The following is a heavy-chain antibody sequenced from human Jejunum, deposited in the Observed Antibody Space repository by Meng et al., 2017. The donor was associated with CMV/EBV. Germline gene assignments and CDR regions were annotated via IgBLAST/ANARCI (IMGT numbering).Heavy chain of an antibody. CDR1: GASFGSYS. D-gene: IGHD2-2*01. CDR3: ARRVVPAAIGY. J-gene: IGHJ4*02. Sequence: LTCAVYGASFGSYSWSWIRQPPGKGLEWIGEINHIGSTKYNPSLRSRVTISLDTSKNQFSLKLNSVTAADTAIYYCARRVVPAAIGYWGQGSLVTVSS. CDR2: INHIGST. V-gene: IGHV4-34*01.